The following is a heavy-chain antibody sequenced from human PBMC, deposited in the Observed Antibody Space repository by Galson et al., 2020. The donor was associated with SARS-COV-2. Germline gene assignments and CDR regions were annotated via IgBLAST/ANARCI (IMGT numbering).Heavy chain of an antibody. CDR2: IYYSRTT. D-gene: IGHD2-21*01. Sequence: SETLSLTCTLSGCSASCYCYYWGWPRQPPGKWLDWFGSIYYSRTTYYNPSPKSRVTISVDTSKNQFSLKLSSVTAADTAVYYCARLGIDSRGFKDDYYLYGMDVWGQGTTVTVSS. V-gene: IGHV4-39*01. CDR3: ARLGIDSRGFKDDYYLYGMDV. J-gene: IGHJ6*02. CDR1: GCSASCYCYY.